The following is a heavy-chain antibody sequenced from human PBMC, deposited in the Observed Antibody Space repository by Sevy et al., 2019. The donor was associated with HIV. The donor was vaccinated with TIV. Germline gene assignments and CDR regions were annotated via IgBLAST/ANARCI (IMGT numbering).Heavy chain of an antibody. Sequence: GGSLRLSCAASGFTVSSNYMSWVRQAPGKGLEWVSVIYSGGSTYYADSVKGRFTISRENSKNTLYLQMNSRRAEDTAVYYCARARTVTTGFVSRPDAFDIWGQGTMVTVSS. CDR2: IYSGGST. CDR1: GFTVSSNY. CDR3: ARARTVTTGFVSRPDAFDI. J-gene: IGHJ3*02. V-gene: IGHV3-53*01. D-gene: IGHD4-17*01.